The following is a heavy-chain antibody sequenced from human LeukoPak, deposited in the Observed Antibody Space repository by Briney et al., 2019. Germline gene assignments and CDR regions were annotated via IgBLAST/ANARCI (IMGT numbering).Heavy chain of an antibody. CDR3: ASGGYSYDSNWFDP. CDR1: GGSFSGYY. J-gene: IGHJ5*02. D-gene: IGHD5-18*01. V-gene: IGHV4-34*01. CDR2: INHSGST. Sequence: SETLSLTCAVYGGSFSGYYWSWIRQPPGKGLEWIGEINHSGSTNYNPSLKSRVTISVDTSKDQFSLKLSSVTAADTAVYYCASGGYSYDSNWFDPWGQGTLVTVSS.